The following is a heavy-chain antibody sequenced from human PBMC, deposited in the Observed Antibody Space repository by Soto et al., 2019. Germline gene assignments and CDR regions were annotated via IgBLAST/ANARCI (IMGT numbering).Heavy chain of an antibody. V-gene: IGHV4-39*01. CDR1: GGSISSSSYY. CDR3: ACIFSGGSSDGFYYYGMDV. J-gene: IGHJ6*02. D-gene: IGHD5-18*01. CDR2: IFYSGST. Sequence: QLQLQESGPGLVKPSETLSLTCTVSGGSISSSSYYWGWIRQPPGKGLEWIGSIFYSGSTYYNPSLTSRATISVDTSKIQSSLMLTSVTAADTAVYYCACIFSGGSSDGFYYYGMDVWGQGTTGTVSS.